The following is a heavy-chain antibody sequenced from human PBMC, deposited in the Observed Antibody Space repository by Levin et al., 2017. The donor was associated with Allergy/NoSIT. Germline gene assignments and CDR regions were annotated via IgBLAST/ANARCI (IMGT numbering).Heavy chain of an antibody. CDR1: GYTFTSYG. J-gene: IGHJ6*02. V-gene: IGHV1-18*01. D-gene: IGHD2-2*01. CDR3: ARDQYCSSTSCYVGPGYYDYGMDV. CDR2: ISAYNGNT. Sequence: GESLKISCKASGYTFTSYGISWVRQAPGQGLEWMGWISAYNGNTNYAQKLQGRVTMTTDTSTSTAYIELRSLRSDDTAVYYCARDQYCSSTSCYVGPGYYDYGMDVWGQGTTVTVSS.